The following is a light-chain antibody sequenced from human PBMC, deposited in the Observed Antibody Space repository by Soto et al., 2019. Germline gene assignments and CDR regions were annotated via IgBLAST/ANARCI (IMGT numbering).Light chain of an antibody. V-gene: IGLV1-40*01. CDR2: GNS. CDR3: QSYDSSLSGYV. Sequence: QSVLTQPPSVSGAPGQRVTISCTGSSSNIGAGYDVQWYQQLPGTAPKLLIYGNSNRPSGVPDRFSGSKSGTSASLAITGLQAEDEADYYCQSYDSSLSGYVFGTGTKLTVI. J-gene: IGLJ1*01. CDR1: SSNIGAGYD.